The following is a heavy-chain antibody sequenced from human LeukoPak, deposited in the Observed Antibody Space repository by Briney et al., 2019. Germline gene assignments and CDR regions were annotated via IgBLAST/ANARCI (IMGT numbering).Heavy chain of an antibody. V-gene: IGHV1-69*13. CDR2: IIPIFGTA. CDR1: GGTFSSYA. Sequence: SVKVSCKASGGTFSSYAISWVRQAPGQGLEWMGGIIPIFGTANYAQKFQGRVTITADESTSTAYMELSSLRSEDTAVYYCARVGRAAAGEFDWFDPWGQGTLVTVSS. J-gene: IGHJ5*02. CDR3: ARVGRAAAGEFDWFDP. D-gene: IGHD6-13*01.